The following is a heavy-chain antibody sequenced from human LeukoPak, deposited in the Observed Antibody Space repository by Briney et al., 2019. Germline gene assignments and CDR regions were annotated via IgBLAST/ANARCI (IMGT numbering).Heavy chain of an antibody. CDR1: GGSISSSSSY. V-gene: IGHV4-39*01. CDR2: IYYSGST. D-gene: IGHD5-18*01. J-gene: IGHJ4*02. CDR3: ATPRGYSYGYPPAAFDY. Sequence: SETLSLTCTVSGGSISSSSSYWGWIRQPPGKGLEWIGSIYYSGSTYYNPSLKSRVTISVDTSKNQFSLKLSSVTAADTAVYYCATPRGYSYGYPPAAFDYWGQGTLVTVSS.